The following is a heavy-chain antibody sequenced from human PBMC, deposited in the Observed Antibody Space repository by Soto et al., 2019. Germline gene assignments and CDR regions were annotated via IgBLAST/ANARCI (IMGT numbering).Heavy chain of an antibody. D-gene: IGHD5-12*01. CDR3: ARVRRPLRHYYYYGMDV. J-gene: IGHJ6*02. CDR1: GGSISSGDYY. CDR2: IYYSGST. Sequence: LSLTCTVSGGSISSGDYYWSWIRQPPGKGLEWIGYIYYSGSTYYNPSLKSRVTISVDTSKNQFSLKLSSVTAADTAVYYCARVRRPLRHYYYYGMDVWGQGTTVTVSS. V-gene: IGHV4-30-4*01.